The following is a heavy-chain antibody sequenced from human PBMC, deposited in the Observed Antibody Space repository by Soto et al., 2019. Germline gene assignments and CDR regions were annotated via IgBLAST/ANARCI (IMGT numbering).Heavy chain of an antibody. D-gene: IGHD6-6*01. CDR3: ARGTDFSSSSPDYYYYAMDV. CDR1: GYSFTSYW. J-gene: IGHJ6*02. V-gene: IGHV5-10-1*01. Sequence: PGESLKISCKGSGYSFTSYWISWVRQMPGKGLEWMGRIDPSDSYTNYRPSFQGHVTISADKSISTAYLQWSSLKASDAAMYYCARGTDFSSSSPDYYYYAMDVWGQGTTGTVSS. CDR2: IDPSDSYT.